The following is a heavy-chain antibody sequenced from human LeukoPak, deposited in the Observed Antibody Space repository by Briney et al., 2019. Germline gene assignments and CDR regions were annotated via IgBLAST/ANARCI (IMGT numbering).Heavy chain of an antibody. CDR3: ARHDGDCSSTSCLNWFDP. CDR2: IYYSVST. J-gene: IGHJ5*02. Sequence: PSETLSLTCAVSGYSISSGYYWGWIRQPPGRGFEWIGSIYYSVSTHYNPSLKSRVTISIDTSKNQISLKLNSVTAADTAVYYCARHDGDCSSTSCLNWFDPLGQGTLVTVSS. CDR1: GYSISSGYY. V-gene: IGHV4-38-2*01. D-gene: IGHD2-2*01.